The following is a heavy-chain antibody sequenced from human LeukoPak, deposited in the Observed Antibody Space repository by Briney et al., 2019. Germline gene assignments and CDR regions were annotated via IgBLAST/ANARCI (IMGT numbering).Heavy chain of an antibody. D-gene: IGHD6-19*01. CDR2: ISYDGSNK. CDR3: AKAIYSSGXYGTVY. CDR1: GFTFSSYA. Sequence: GRSLRLSCAASGFTFSSYAMHWVRQAPGKGLEWVAVISYDGSNKYYADSVKGRFTISRDNSKNTLYLQMNSLRAEDTAVYYCAKAIYSSGXYGTVYWGQGTLVTXSS. V-gene: IGHV3-30-3*01. J-gene: IGHJ4*02.